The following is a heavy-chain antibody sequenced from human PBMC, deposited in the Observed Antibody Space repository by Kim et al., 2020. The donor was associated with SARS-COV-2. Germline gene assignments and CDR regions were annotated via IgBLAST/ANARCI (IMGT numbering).Heavy chain of an antibody. CDR2: ISSGGSST. Sequence: GGSLRLSCAASGFTFSSYAMSWVRQAPGKGLEWVSVISSGGSSTYYADSVKGRFTISRDNSKNTLYLQMNSLRAEDTAVYYCAKDRSGLWFGSSDWGQGTLVTVSS. J-gene: IGHJ4*02. CDR1: GFTFSSYA. CDR3: AKDRSGLWFGSSD. V-gene: IGHV3-23*03. D-gene: IGHD3-10*01.